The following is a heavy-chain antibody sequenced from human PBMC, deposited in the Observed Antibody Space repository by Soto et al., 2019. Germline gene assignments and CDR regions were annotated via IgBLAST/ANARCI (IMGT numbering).Heavy chain of an antibody. J-gene: IGHJ4*02. CDR2: ISYDGSNK. CDR1: RFTFSSCA. Sequence: QVQLVESGGGVVQPGRSLRLSCAANRFTFSSCARHWVRQAPGKGLEWVAVISYDGSNKYYADSVKGRFTISRDNSKNTLYLQMNSLRGEDTAVYYCARAYEGDYFDYWGQGTLVTVSS. V-gene: IGHV3-30-3*01. CDR3: ARAYEGDYFDY. D-gene: IGHD3-16*01.